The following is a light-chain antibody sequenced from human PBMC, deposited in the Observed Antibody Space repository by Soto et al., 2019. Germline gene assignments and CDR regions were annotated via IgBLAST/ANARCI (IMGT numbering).Light chain of an antibody. Sequence: ETVLTQSPGTLSLSPGERATLSCRASQTIRSNYLAWYRQTPGQAPRLLIYGASNRATSIADRFSGSGSGTDFTLIISRLEPEDFAQYYCQQYGSSPWTFGQGTKVEIK. CDR3: QQYGSSPWT. J-gene: IGKJ1*01. V-gene: IGKV3-20*01. CDR1: QTIRSNY. CDR2: GAS.